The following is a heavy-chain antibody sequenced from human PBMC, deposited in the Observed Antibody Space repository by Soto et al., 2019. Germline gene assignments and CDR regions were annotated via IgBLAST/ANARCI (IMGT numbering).Heavy chain of an antibody. V-gene: IGHV3-7*05. J-gene: IGHJ3*02. D-gene: IGHD2-8*01. CDR1: GFTFGSYW. Sequence: EAQLVESGGGLVQPGGSLRISCEASGFTFGSYWMTWVRQAPGKGLEWVANIKRDGSEKSYLDSVRGRFTISRDNVGNSLSLQMNSLRVDATALYYCARDVSPGTSALYREAFDIWGQGTMVTVSS. CDR2: IKRDGSEK. CDR3: ARDVSPGTSALYREAFDI.